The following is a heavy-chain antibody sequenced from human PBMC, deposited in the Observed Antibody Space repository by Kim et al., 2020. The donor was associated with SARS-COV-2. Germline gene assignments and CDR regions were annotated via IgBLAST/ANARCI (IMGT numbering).Heavy chain of an antibody. Sequence: ASVKVSCKASGYTFTSYAMNWVRQAPGQGLEWMGWINTNTGNPTYAQGFTGRFVFSLDTSVSTAYLQISSLKAEDTAVYYCARTHNSMVRGVRSTPLVTVWGHGTTVTVSS. CDR3: ARTHNSMVRGVRSTPLVTV. D-gene: IGHD3-10*01. CDR1: GYTFTSYA. CDR2: INTNTGNP. V-gene: IGHV7-4-1*02. J-gene: IGHJ6*02.